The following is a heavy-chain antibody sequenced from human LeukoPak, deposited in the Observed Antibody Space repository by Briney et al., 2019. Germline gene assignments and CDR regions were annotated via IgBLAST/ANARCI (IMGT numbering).Heavy chain of an antibody. D-gene: IGHD3-22*01. Sequence: GESLKISCKGSGYSFTSYWIGWVRQMPGKGLEWMGIIYPGDSDTRYSPSFQGQVTISADKSISTVYLQWSSLKASDTAMYYCARQKDSGGSGYYYYCYGMDVWGQGTTVTVSS. J-gene: IGHJ6*02. CDR1: GYSFTSYW. CDR3: ARQKDSGGSGYYYYCYGMDV. CDR2: IYPGDSDT. V-gene: IGHV5-51*01.